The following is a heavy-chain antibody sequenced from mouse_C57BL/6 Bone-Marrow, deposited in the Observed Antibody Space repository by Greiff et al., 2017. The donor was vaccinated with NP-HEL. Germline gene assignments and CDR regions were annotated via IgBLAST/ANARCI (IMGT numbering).Heavy chain of an antibody. CDR2: IRNKANNHAT. CDR1: GFTFSDAW. Sequence: EVKLEESGGGLVQPGGSMKLSCAASGFTFSDAWMDWVRQSPEKGLEWVAEIRNKANNHATYYAESVKGRFTISRDDSKSSVYLQMNSLRAEDTGIYYCTRVITTVVATRFDYWGQGTTLTVSS. V-gene: IGHV6-6*01. D-gene: IGHD1-1*01. J-gene: IGHJ2*01. CDR3: TRVITTVVATRFDY.